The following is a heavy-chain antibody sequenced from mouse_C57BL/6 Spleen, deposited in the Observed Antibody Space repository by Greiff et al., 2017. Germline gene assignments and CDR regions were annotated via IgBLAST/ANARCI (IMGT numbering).Heavy chain of an antibody. CDR3: ARLNRDYAMGY. CDR2: INPSSGYT. J-gene: IGHJ4*01. CDR1: GYTFTSYT. V-gene: IGHV1-4*01. Sequence: QVQLKQSGAELARPGASVKMSCKASGYTFTSYTMHWVKQRPGQGLEWIGYINPSSGYTKYNQKFKDKATLTADKSSSTAYMQLSSLTSEDSAVYYCARLNRDYAMGYWGQGTSVTVSS. D-gene: IGHD3-1*01.